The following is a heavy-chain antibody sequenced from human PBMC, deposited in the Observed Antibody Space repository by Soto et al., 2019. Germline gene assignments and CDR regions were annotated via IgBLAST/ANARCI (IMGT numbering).Heavy chain of an antibody. CDR1: GFNISSYS. CDR3: ASPNYDILTCPGPLDY. CDR2: ISSSSSYI. Sequence: GRPLRHSCAASGFNISSYSMNRISQEPGKGLEWVSSISSSSSYIYYADAVKGRFTIARDNAKNSLYLQMNSLRAEDTPVYYCASPNYDILTCPGPLDYWGQGTLVTVSS. J-gene: IGHJ4*02. V-gene: IGHV3-21*01. D-gene: IGHD3-9*01.